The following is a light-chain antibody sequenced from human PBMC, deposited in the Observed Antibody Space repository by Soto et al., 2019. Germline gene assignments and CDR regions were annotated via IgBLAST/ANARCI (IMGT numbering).Light chain of an antibody. CDR3: QHYNSFSLT. Sequence: DIQMTQSPSTLSASVGDRVIVTCRASQSISNWLAWYQQKPGKAPKLLIYDASTLEGGVPSRFRGSGSGTEFTLTNNNLQTDAFATYYCQHYNSFSLTFGPGTKVDIE. CDR2: DAS. J-gene: IGKJ1*01. CDR1: QSISNW. V-gene: IGKV1-5*01.